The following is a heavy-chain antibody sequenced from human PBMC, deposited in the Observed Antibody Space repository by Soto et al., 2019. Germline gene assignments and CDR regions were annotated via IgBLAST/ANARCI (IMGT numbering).Heavy chain of an antibody. CDR1: GFTFSSYA. J-gene: IGHJ6*02. CDR2: ISYDGSNK. V-gene: IGHV3-30-3*01. Sequence: QVQLVESGGGVVQPGRSLRLSCAASGFTFSSYAMHWVRQAPGKGLEWVAVISYDGSNKYYADSVKGRFTISRDNSKNTLYLQMNSLRAEDTAVYYCARADHVYDFCSGPGVWGQGTTVTVSS. CDR3: ARADHVYDFCSGPGV. D-gene: IGHD3-3*01.